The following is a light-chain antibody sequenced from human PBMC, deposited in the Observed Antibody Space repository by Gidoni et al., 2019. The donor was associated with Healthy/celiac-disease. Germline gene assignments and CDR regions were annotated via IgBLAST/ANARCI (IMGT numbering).Light chain of an antibody. V-gene: IGKV3-20*01. J-gene: IGKJ4*01. CDR2: GAS. CDR1: QRVSSSY. Sequence: EIVLTQSPGTLSLSPGERATLSCRASQRVSSSYLAWYQQKPGQAPRLLIYGASSRATGIPYRFSGSGSGTDFTLTISRLEPEDFAVYYCQQYGSSPRLTFGGGTKVEIK. CDR3: QQYGSSPRLT.